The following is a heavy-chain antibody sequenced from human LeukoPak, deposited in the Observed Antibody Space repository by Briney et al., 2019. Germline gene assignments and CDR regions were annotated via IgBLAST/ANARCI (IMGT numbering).Heavy chain of an antibody. D-gene: IGHD4-23*01. CDR2: IIPILGIA. CDR3: ARESYGGNSAVDY. V-gene: IGHV1-69*04. Sequence: SVKVSCKASGGTFSSYTISWVRQAPGQGLEWMGRIIPILGIANYAQKFQGRVTTTADKSTSTAYMELSSLRSEDTAVYYCARESYGGNSAVDYWGQGTLVTVSS. CDR1: GGTFSSYT. J-gene: IGHJ4*02.